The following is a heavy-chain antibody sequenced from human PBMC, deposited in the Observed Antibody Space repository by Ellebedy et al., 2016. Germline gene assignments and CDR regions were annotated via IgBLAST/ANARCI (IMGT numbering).Heavy chain of an antibody. CDR1: GFTFSSYW. J-gene: IGHJ3*02. V-gene: IGHV3-7*01. CDR3: ASYEPGEVPDAFDI. D-gene: IGHD7-27*01. CDR2: IKQDGSEK. Sequence: GESLKISXAASGFTFSSYWMSWVRQAPGKGLEWVANIKQDGSEKYYVDSVKGRFTISRDNAKNSLYLQMNSLRAEDTAVYYCASYEPGEVPDAFDIWGQGTMVTVSS.